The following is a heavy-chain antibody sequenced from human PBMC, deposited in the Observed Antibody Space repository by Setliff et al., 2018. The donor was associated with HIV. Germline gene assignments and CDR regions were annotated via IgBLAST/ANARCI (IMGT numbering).Heavy chain of an antibody. Sequence: SETLSLTCAVSGGSISSDNWWTWVRQPPGKGLEWIAYMYHSGFTTYNPSLNSRVTVSVDTSRNQFSLWLSSVTAADTAMYYCASFFVTTVTNQDYWGQGTPVTVSS. CDR2: MYHSGFT. CDR1: GGSISSDNW. V-gene: IGHV4-4*02. D-gene: IGHD4-17*01. CDR3: ASFFVTTVTNQDY. J-gene: IGHJ4*02.